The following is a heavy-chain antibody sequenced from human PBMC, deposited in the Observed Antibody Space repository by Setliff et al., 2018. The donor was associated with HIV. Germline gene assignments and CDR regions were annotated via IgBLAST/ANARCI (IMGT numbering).Heavy chain of an antibody. Sequence: GESLKISCAASGFTFSSYGMHWVRQAPGKGLEWVAVIWYDGSNKYYADSVKGRFTISRDNSKNTLYLQMNSLRAEDTAVYYCAKEENYGEENWFDPWGQGTLVTVSS. CDR3: AKEENYGEENWFDP. CDR2: IWYDGSNK. J-gene: IGHJ5*02. CDR1: GFTFSSYG. V-gene: IGHV3-30*02. D-gene: IGHD4-17*01.